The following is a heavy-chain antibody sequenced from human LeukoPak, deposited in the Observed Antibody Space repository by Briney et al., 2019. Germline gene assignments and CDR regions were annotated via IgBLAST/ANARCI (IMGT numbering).Heavy chain of an antibody. CDR3: ARKARYYGSGSPNWFDP. Sequence: GGSLRLSCAASGFTFSSYSMNWVRQAPGKGLEWVSYISSSSSTIYYADSVKGRFTISRDNAKNSLYLQMNSLRAEDTAVYYCARKARYYGSGSPNWFDPWGQGTLVTVSS. CDR1: GFTFSSYS. V-gene: IGHV3-48*01. CDR2: ISSSSSTI. D-gene: IGHD3-10*01. J-gene: IGHJ5*02.